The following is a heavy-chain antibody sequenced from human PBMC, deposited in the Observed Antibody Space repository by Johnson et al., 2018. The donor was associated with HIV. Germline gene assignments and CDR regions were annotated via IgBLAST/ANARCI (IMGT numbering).Heavy chain of an antibody. J-gene: IGHJ3*02. Sequence: VQLVASGGGLVQPGGSLRLSCVGSGFTLTDHYMDWVRQAPGKGLEWIGRSRDKTNSYTTEYAASVKGRFTISRDDSKNSLYLQMSSLRGEDTAVYYCARMRVAGVDVFDMWGQGTMVSVSS. D-gene: IGHD2-15*01. CDR1: GFTLTDHY. V-gene: IGHV3-72*01. CDR2: SRDKTNSYTT. CDR3: ARMRVAGVDVFDM.